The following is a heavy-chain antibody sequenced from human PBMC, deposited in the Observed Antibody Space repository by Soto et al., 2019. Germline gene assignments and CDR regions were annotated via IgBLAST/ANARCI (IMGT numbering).Heavy chain of an antibody. V-gene: IGHV1-69*13. Sequence: SVKVSCKASGGTFSSYRINWLRQAPGQGLEWVGGIVPIYRTADYAQKFQGRVTITADESARTSYMELRSLKSQDTAVYYCVRDSGAKLSRSWGQGTLVTVSS. CDR2: IVPIYRTA. J-gene: IGHJ4*02. CDR3: VRDSGAKLSRS. D-gene: IGHD3-10*01. CDR1: GGTFSSYR.